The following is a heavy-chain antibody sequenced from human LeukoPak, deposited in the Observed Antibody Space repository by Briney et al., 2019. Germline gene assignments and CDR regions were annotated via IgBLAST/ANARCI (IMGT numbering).Heavy chain of an antibody. V-gene: IGHV3-11*01. CDR3: ARGDSSGVPDY. CDR2: ISHSGSNL. CDR1: GFTFSDSF. J-gene: IGHJ4*02. D-gene: IGHD3-22*01. Sequence: PAGSLRLSCAASGFTFSDSFMNWIRQAPGKGLEWLSYISHSGSNLDYAESVRGRFTISRDNANHSLYLQINSLRAEDTAVYYCARGDSSGVPDYWGQGTLVTVSS.